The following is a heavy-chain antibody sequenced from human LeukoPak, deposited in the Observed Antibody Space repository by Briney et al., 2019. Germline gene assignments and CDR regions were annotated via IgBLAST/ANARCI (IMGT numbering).Heavy chain of an antibody. Sequence: SETLSLTCAVYGGSFSGYYWSWIRPPPGKGLEWIGEINHSGSTNYNPSLKSRATISVDTSKNQFSLKLSSVTAADTAVYYCARDSNYDFWSGGNWFDPWGQGTLVTVSS. CDR1: GGSFSGYY. CDR2: INHSGST. J-gene: IGHJ5*02. CDR3: ARDSNYDFWSGGNWFDP. V-gene: IGHV4-34*01. D-gene: IGHD3-3*01.